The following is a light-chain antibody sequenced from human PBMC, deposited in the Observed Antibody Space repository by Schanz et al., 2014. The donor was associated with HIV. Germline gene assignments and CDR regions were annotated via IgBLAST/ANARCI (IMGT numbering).Light chain of an antibody. CDR1: QTIGSSY. CDR2: GTS. Sequence: EIVLTQSPGTLSLSPGERATLSCRASQTIGSSYLAWYQQRPGQAPRLLLYGTSSRAPGIPVRFSGRGSGTEFTLTISGLQSEDFAVYYCQQYSDWPPSTFGQGTKLEIK. CDR3: QQYSDWPPST. J-gene: IGKJ2*01. V-gene: IGKV3-15*01.